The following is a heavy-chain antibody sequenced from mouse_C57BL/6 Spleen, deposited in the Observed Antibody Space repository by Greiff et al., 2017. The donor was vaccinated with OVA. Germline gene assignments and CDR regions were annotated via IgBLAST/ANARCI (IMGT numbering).Heavy chain of an antibody. V-gene: IGHV1-7*01. CDR2: INPSSGYT. Sequence: QVQLQQSGAELAKPGASVKLSCKASGYTFTSYWMHWVKQRPGQGLEWIGYINPSSGYTKYNQKFKVKATLTADKSSSTAYMQLSSLTYEDSAVYYCARKGYGSSSYYFDYWGQGTTLTVSS. J-gene: IGHJ2*01. CDR3: ARKGYGSSSYYFDY. D-gene: IGHD1-1*01. CDR1: GYTFTSYW.